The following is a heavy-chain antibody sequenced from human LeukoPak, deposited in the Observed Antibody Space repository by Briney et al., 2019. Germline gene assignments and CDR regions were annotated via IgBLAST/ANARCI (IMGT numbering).Heavy chain of an antibody. CDR2: ISSSGSTI. Sequence: KTGGSLRLSCAASGFTFSDYYMSWIRQAPGKGLEWVLYISSSGSTIYYADSVRGRFTISRDNAKNSLYLQMNSLRAEDTAVYYCARGSGYCSGGSCSYYFDYWGQGTLVTVSS. D-gene: IGHD2-15*01. CDR3: ARGSGYCSGGSCSYYFDY. J-gene: IGHJ4*02. V-gene: IGHV3-11*01. CDR1: GFTFSDYY.